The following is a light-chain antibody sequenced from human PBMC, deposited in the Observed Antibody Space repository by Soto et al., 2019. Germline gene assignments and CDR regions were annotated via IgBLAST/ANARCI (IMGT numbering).Light chain of an antibody. V-gene: IGKV3-11*01. CDR1: QSFRGL. CDR3: QQRHMWPIT. CDR2: DAY. Sequence: EVVLTQSPVPLSLSPGARATLSCRASQSFRGLLAWYQQKPGQAPRLLIYDAYNSATGIPPRFSGSGSGTDYTLTISSLEPEDSAVYYCQQRHMWPITCGKGTRLEIK. J-gene: IGKJ5*01.